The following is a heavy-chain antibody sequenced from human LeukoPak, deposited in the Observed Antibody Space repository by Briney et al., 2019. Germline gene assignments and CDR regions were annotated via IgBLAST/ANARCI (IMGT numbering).Heavy chain of an antibody. Sequence: GRSLRLSCAASGFTFDRFTIHWVRQTPGKGLEWVSLINRRGHTFYADSVKGRFTISRDNSRNSVFLQMDSLRPEDTALYHCAKEVDCPSDCLFFHSWGQGTLVTVSS. CDR3: AKEVDCPSDCLFFHS. CDR1: GFTFDRFT. CDR2: INRRGHT. J-gene: IGHJ4*02. V-gene: IGHV3-43*01. D-gene: IGHD2-21*02.